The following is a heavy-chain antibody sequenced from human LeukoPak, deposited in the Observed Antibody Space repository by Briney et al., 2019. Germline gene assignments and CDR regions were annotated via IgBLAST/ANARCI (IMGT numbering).Heavy chain of an antibody. CDR2: IIPILGIA. Sequence: SVKVSCKASGGTFSSYAISWVRQAPGQGLEWMGRIIPILGIANYAQKFQGRVTITADKSTSTAYMELSSLRSEDTAVYYCASWGYLYYFDYWGQGTLVTVSS. V-gene: IGHV1-69*04. CDR1: GGTFSSYA. D-gene: IGHD1-26*01. CDR3: ASWGYLYYFDY. J-gene: IGHJ4*02.